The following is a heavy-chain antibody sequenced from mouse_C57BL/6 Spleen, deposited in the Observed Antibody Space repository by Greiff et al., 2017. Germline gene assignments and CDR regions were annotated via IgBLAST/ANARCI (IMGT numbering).Heavy chain of an antibody. V-gene: IGHV1-9*01. CDR1: GYTFTGYW. Sequence: VQLQQSGAELMKPGASVKLSCKATGYTFTGYWIEWVKQRPGNGLEWIGEILPGNGSTNYNEKFKGKATFTADTSSNTAYMQLSSLTTEASAIYYCASAYYCSSLYAKSYWGQGTSVTVSS. J-gene: IGHJ4*01. D-gene: IGHD1-1*01. CDR3: ASAYYCSSLYAKSY. CDR2: ILPGNGST.